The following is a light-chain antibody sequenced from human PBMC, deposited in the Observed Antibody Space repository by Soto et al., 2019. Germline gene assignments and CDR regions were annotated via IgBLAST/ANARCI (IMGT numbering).Light chain of an antibody. J-gene: IGKJ4*01. CDR2: DTS. V-gene: IGKV3-20*01. Sequence: EIVLTQSPGTLSLSPGERATLSCRASQSVSSSYLAWYQQKPGQAPRLLIYDTSSRATGIPDRFSVSGSGTDFTLTISRLEPEDFAVYYCQQYGRSPLTFGGGTKVEIK. CDR1: QSVSSSY. CDR3: QQYGRSPLT.